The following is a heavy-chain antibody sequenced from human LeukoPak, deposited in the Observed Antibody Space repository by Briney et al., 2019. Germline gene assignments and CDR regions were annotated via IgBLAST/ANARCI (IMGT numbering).Heavy chain of an antibody. Sequence: SETLSLTCTVSGGSISSYYWSWIRQPPGKGLEWIGYIYYSGSTNYNPSLKSRVTISVDTSKNQFSLKLSSVTAADTAVYYCARVQRITIFGVVHNWFDPWGQGTLVTVSS. J-gene: IGHJ5*02. V-gene: IGHV4-59*12. CDR2: IYYSGST. CDR1: GGSISSYY. D-gene: IGHD3-3*01. CDR3: ARVQRITIFGVVHNWFDP.